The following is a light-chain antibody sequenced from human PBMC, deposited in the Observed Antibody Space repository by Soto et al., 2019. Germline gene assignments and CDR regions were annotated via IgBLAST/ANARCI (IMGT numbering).Light chain of an antibody. J-gene: IGKJ1*01. V-gene: IGKV3-20*01. Sequence: EIVLTQSPGTLSLSPGERATLSCRASQSVSNNYLAWYQQKPGQAPRLLSYGASNRATGIPERFSGSGSGTDLTLTISRLEPEDFAVYYCQQYGSSGTFGQGTKGEIK. CDR3: QQYGSSGT. CDR2: GAS. CDR1: QSVSNNY.